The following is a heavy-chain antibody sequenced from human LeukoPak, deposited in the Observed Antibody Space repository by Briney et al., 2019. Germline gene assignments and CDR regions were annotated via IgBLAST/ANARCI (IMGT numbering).Heavy chain of an antibody. CDR3: TRHLDGIAAYDY. CDR1: GFTFSGYA. J-gene: IGHJ4*02. V-gene: IGHV3-73*01. CDR2: IGSKAFNYAT. D-gene: IGHD6-13*01. Sequence: PGGSLRLSCAASGFTFSGYAVHWVRQAPGKGLEWVGRIGSKAFNYATVYAASVEGRFTISRDDSKHTAFLQMNSLKTEDTAVYYCTRHLDGIAAYDYWGQGSLVTVSS.